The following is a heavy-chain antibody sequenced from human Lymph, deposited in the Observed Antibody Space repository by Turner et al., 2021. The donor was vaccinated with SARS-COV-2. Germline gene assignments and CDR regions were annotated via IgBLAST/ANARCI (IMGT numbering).Heavy chain of an antibody. D-gene: IGHD5-12*01. V-gene: IGHV3-23*01. CDR2: ISGSCCST. J-gene: IGHJ4*02. CDR3: AKGLAGGWLQPNSFDY. Sequence: EVQLLESGGGLVQPGGSLRLSCAASGFTFSSYGMSWVRHAPGKGLGLVSAISGSCCSTYYADSVKGRFTISRDNSKNTLYLQMNSLRAEDTAVYYCAKGLAGGWLQPNSFDYWGQGTLVTVSS. CDR1: GFTFSSYG.